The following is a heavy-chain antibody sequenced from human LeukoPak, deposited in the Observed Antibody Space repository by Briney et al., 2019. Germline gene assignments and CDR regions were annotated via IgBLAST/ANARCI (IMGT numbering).Heavy chain of an antibody. CDR1: GFTFNNYA. J-gene: IGHJ5*02. Sequence: GRSLRLSCAASGFTFNNYAMFWVRQAPGKGLEWVAFVSHDGSTNYYADSVKGRFAMSRDNAKNSLYLQMNGLRAEDTAVYFCAREGPNWNANWFGPWGQGTLVIVSS. V-gene: IGHV3-30*09. D-gene: IGHD1-20*01. CDR3: AREGPNWNANWFGP. CDR2: VSHDGSTN.